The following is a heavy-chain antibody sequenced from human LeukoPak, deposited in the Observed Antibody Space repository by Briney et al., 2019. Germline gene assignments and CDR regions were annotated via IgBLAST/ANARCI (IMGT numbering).Heavy chain of an antibody. J-gene: IGHJ4*02. CDR3: ASTRTFDH. V-gene: IGHV4-61*02. CDR1: GGSISSGSYY. Sequence: SETLSLTCTVSGGSISSGSYYWSWIRQPAGKGLEWIGRIYTSGSTNYNPSLKSRVTISVDTSKNQFSLKLSSVTAADTAVYYCASTRTFDHWGQGTLVTVSS. D-gene: IGHD2-2*01. CDR2: IYTSGST.